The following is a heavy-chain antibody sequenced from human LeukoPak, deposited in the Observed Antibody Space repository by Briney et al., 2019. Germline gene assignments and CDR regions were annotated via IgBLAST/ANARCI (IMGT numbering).Heavy chain of an antibody. J-gene: IGHJ3*02. CDR1: GGSISSYY. CDR3: ARLQLGIAMAGNRAFDI. D-gene: IGHD6-19*01. Sequence: SETLYLTCTVSGGSISSYYWSWIRQPPGKGLEWIGYIYYSGSTKNNPSLKSRVTIAVDTSKNQCSLKLTSVTAADTAVYYCARLQLGIAMAGNRAFDIWGQGTMVTVSS. CDR2: IYYSGST. V-gene: IGHV4-59*08.